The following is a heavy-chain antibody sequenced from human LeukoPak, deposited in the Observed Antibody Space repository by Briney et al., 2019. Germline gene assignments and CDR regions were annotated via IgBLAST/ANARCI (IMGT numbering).Heavy chain of an antibody. Sequence: ASVKVSCKASGYTFTSYGISWVRQAPGQGLEWMGWISAYNGNTNYAQKLQGRVTMTTDTSTSTAYMELRSLRSDDTAVFYGVGTLQNYYCYYMEFWGKGTTVTVS. V-gene: IGHV1-18*01. CDR3: VGTLQNYYCYYMEF. D-gene: IGHD1-1*01. J-gene: IGHJ6*03. CDR1: GYTFTSYG. CDR2: ISAYNGNT.